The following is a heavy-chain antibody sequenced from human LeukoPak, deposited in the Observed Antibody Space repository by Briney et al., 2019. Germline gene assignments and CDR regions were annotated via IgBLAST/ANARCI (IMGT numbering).Heavy chain of an antibody. V-gene: IGHV4-61*10. J-gene: IGHJ6*03. CDR2: IYYSGST. CDR1: VGSISSGSYY. D-gene: IGHD3-10*01. CDR3: AGGRRDSGSYGSFVYYYYYYMDV. Sequence: SQTLSLTCTVSVGSISSGSYYWSWIRQPAGKGLEWIRYIYYSGSTNYNPSLKSRVTISVDTSKNQFSLKLSSVTAADTAVYYCAGGRRDSGSYGSFVYYYYYYMDVWGKGTTVTVSS.